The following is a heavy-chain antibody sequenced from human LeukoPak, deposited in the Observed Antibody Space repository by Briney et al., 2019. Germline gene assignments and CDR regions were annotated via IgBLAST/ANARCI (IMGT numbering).Heavy chain of an antibody. CDR2: IRYDGSNK. Sequence: PGGSLRLSCAASGFTFSSYGMHWVRQAPGKGLEWVAFIRYDGSNKYYADSVKGRFTISRDNSKNTLYLQMNSLRAEDTAVYYCAKDILTGHYYYYMDVWGKGTTVTVSS. CDR3: AKDILTGHYYYYMDV. V-gene: IGHV3-30*02. D-gene: IGHD3-9*01. CDR1: GFTFSSYG. J-gene: IGHJ6*03.